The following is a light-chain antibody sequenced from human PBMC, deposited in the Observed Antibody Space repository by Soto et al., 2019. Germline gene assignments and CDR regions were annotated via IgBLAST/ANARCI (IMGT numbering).Light chain of an antibody. Sequence: DIQMTQSPSTLSGSVGARVTITCRASQGISSYLAWYQQKPGKAPKLLIYAASTLQSGVPSRFSGSGSGTDLTITISSLQPEDVETYDGQQLNSYPLTFGGGTKVDIK. CDR2: AAS. CDR3: QQLNSYPLT. J-gene: IGKJ4*01. V-gene: IGKV1-9*01. CDR1: QGISSY.